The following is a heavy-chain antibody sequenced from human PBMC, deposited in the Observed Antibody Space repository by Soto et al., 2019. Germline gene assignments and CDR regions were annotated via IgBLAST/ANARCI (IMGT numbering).Heavy chain of an antibody. CDR3: ARVPDMTGTAGWFDP. Sequence: QVQLVQSGAEVKKPGASVKVSCKASGYTFISYYMHWVRQAPGHGLEWMGIINPSGGNTMYAQKFEGRVTMTRDTSTSTVYMELSSLRSEDTAIYYCARVPDMTGTAGWFDPWGQGTLVTVSS. D-gene: IGHD1-7*01. CDR2: INPSGGNT. J-gene: IGHJ5*02. V-gene: IGHV1-46*01. CDR1: GYTFISYY.